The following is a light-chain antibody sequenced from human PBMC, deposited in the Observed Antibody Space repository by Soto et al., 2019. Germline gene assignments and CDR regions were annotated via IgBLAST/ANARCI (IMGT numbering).Light chain of an antibody. Sequence: QSALTQPASVSGSPGQSIIISCTGTSSDDGGYNYVSWYQQHPGKAPKLMIYEVSNRPSGVSNRFSGSKSGNTASLTISGLQAEDEADYYCSSYTGSSTLWVFGGGTKLTVL. CDR2: EVS. CDR3: SSYTGSSTLWV. V-gene: IGLV2-14*01. CDR1: SSDDGGYNY. J-gene: IGLJ3*02.